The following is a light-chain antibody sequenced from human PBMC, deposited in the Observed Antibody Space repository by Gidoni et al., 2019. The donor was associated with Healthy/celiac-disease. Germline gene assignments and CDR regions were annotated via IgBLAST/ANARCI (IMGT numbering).Light chain of an antibody. Sequence: AIRTTQSPSSFSASTGDRVTITCRASQGISSYLDWYQQKPGKAPKLLIYAASTLQSGVPSRFSGSGSGTDFTLTISCLQSEDFATYYCQQYYSYPYTFGQGTKLEIK. CDR3: QQYYSYPYT. CDR1: QGISSY. J-gene: IGKJ2*01. CDR2: AAS. V-gene: IGKV1-8*01.